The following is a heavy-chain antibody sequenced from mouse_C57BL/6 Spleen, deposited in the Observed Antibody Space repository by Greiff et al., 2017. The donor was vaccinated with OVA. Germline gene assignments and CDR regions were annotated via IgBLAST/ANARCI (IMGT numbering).Heavy chain of an antibody. CDR2: ISYDGSN. D-gene: IGHD1-1*01. J-gene: IGHJ1*03. Sequence: VQLQQSGPGLVKPSQSLSLTCSVTGYSFTSGYYWNWIRQFPGNKLEWMGYISYDGSNNYNPSLKNRISITRDTSKNQFFLKLNSVTTEDTATYYCARDGVYYYGSSFDVWGTGTTVTVSS. V-gene: IGHV3-6*01. CDR1: GYSFTSGYY. CDR3: ARDGVYYYGSSFDV.